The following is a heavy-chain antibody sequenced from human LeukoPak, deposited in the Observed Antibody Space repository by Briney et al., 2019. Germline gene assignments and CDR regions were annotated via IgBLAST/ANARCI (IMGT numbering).Heavy chain of an antibody. D-gene: IGHD3-10*01. V-gene: IGHV1-69*05. Sequence: SVKVSCKASGGTFSSYAISWVRQAPGQGLEWMGRIIPIFGTANYAQKFQGRVTITTDESTSTAYMELSSLRSEDTAVYYCATEGTRRSGYAFDIWGQGTMVTVSS. CDR3: ATEGTRRSGYAFDI. CDR2: IIPIFGTA. J-gene: IGHJ3*02. CDR1: GGTFSSYA.